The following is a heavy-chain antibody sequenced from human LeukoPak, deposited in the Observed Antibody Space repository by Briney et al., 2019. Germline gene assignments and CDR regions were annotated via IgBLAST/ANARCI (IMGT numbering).Heavy chain of an antibody. D-gene: IGHD2-15*01. J-gene: IGHJ5*02. CDR1: GFTFSSYA. Sequence: GGSLRLSCAASGFTFSSYAMSWVRQAPGKGLEWVSGISGSGGSTYYAESVKGRFTISRDKSKSTMYLQMNSLRDEDTAVYYCAKGGYTTCFDPWGQGTLVTVSS. V-gene: IGHV3-23*01. CDR2: ISGSGGST. CDR3: AKGGYTTCFDP.